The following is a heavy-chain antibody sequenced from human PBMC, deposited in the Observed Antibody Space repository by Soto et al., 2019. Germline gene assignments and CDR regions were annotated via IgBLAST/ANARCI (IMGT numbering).Heavy chain of an antibody. J-gene: IGHJ6*02. CDR2: ISAYNGNT. D-gene: IGHD2-15*01. CDR3: ARDGRVVVVAATPSYYYGMDV. CDR1: GYTFTSYG. V-gene: IGHV1-18*01. Sequence: ASVKVSCKASGYTFTSYGISWVRQAPGQGLEWKGWISAYNGNTNYAQKLQGRVTMTTDTSTSTAYMELRSLRSGDTAVYYCARDGRVVVVAATPSYYYGMDVWGQGTTVTVSS.